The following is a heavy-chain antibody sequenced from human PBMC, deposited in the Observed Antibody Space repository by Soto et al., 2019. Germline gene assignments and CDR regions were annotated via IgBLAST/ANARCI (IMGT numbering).Heavy chain of an antibody. CDR2: ISYDGSNK. V-gene: IGHV3-30*18. CDR1: GFLFSNSC. D-gene: IGHD2-2*01. J-gene: IGHJ4*02. CDR3: AKDLAYQLLGPGY. Sequence: GGSLRLSCAASGFLFSNSCMHWVRQAPGKGLEWVAVISYDGSNKYYADSVKGRFTISRDNSKNTLYLQMNSLRVEDTAVYYCAKDLAYQLLGPGYWGQGTLVTVSS.